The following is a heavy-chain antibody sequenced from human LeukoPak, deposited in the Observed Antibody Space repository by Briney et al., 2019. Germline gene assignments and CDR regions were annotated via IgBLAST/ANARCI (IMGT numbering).Heavy chain of an antibody. D-gene: IGHD3-10*01. J-gene: IGHJ3*01. CDR1: GGSISRGDYY. Sequence: PSETLSLTCTVSGGSISRGDYYWRWIRQPPGKGLEWIGYIYYSGSTYYNPSLKSRLTISVGTSRNQFSLKLSSVTAADTAVYFCARVTPRGSGSPRCAFDFWGQGTLVTVSS. CDR3: ARVTPRGSGSPRCAFDF. CDR2: IYYSGST. V-gene: IGHV4-30-4*01.